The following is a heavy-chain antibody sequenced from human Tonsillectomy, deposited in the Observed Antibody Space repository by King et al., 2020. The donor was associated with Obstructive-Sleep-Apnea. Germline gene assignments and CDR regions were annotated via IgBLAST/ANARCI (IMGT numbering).Heavy chain of an antibody. Sequence: VQLQESGPGLVKPSETLSLTCTVSGGSISGSYWSWIRQPPGKGLEWIAYISDTGNTKYNPSLKSRVTISVDTSKNQFSLKMSSVTAAYTAVYFCARAQSPYDYVWGSLNRIRVFDFWGQGSLVTVSS. V-gene: IGHV4-59*01. CDR2: ISDTGNT. D-gene: IGHD3-16*01. CDR3: ARAQSPYDYVWGSLNRIRVFDF. CDR1: GGSISGSY. J-gene: IGHJ4*02.